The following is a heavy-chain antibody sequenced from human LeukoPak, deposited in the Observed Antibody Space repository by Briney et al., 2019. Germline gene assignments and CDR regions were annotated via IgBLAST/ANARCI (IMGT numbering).Heavy chain of an antibody. CDR3: ARDSRYIVVVPAAILDY. V-gene: IGHV3-30*04. CDR2: ISYDGRNK. Sequence: GRSLRLSCAASAFTFISYAMHWVRQAPGKGLEGVAVISYDGRNKYYADSVKGRFTISRDNSKNTLYLQMNSLRAEDTAVYYCARDSRYIVVVPAAILDYWGQGTLVTVSS. CDR1: AFTFISYA. J-gene: IGHJ4*02. D-gene: IGHD2-2*02.